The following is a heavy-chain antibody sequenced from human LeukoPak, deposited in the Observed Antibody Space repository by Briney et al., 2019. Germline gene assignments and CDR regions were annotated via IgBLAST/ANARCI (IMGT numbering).Heavy chain of an antibody. J-gene: IGHJ4*02. V-gene: IGHV5-51*01. CDR3: AXXKDXAXXLDY. D-gene: IGHD5-18*01. CDR2: SYPGDSDT. Sequence: GESLKISCKGSGYSFTCYWIGWVRQMPGKGLEWMGISYPGDSDTRYSPSFQGQVTISADKSISTAYLHRSSLKAPDTAMYYCAXXKDXAXXLDYWGXGTLVTVSS. CDR1: GYSFTCYW.